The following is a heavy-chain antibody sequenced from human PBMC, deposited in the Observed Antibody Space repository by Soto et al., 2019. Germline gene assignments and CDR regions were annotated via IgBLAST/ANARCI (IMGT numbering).Heavy chain of an antibody. Sequence: SELMPLTCAVPGYYIRNDNWRGRIRQPPGKGLEWIGYIFYTGTTYYNLSLKSRVTMSVDNSKNTLYLQMNSLRAEDTAVYYRAKEPQWLRSFDFWGQGTLVTVSS. CDR1: GYYIRNDNW. D-gene: IGHD6-19*01. J-gene: IGHJ4*02. CDR3: AKEPQWLRSFDF. V-gene: IGHV4-28*03. CDR2: IFYTGTT.